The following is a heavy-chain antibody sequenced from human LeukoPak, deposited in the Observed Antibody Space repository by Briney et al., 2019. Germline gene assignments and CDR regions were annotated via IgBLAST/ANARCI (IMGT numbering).Heavy chain of an antibody. CDR3: ARVDRGGLDP. J-gene: IGHJ5*02. Sequence: GGSLRPSWAAPGSTFINFAMTWVRQAPGKGLEYVSAISSNGGSTYYANSVKGRFTISRDNSKNTLYLQMGSLRDEDMAVYYCARVDRGGLDPWGQGTLVTVSS. V-gene: IGHV3-64*01. CDR2: ISSNGGST. D-gene: IGHD4-23*01. CDR1: GSTFINFA.